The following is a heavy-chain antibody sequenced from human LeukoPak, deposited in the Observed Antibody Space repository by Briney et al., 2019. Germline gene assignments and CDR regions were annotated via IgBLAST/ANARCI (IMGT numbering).Heavy chain of an antibody. CDR2: TSNDGSSK. V-gene: IGHV3-30-3*01. CDR3: AREGGDLRWKNRFDF. Sequence: GGSLTLSCAASKFTFSTFAMHWVRQAPGKGLEWVALTSNDGSSKYYTDSVKGRFTISRGNSKNTLYLQMNSLRAEDTAVYYCAREGGDLRWKNRFDFWGQGTLVTVSS. CDR1: KFTFSTFA. J-gene: IGHJ4*02. D-gene: IGHD4-23*01.